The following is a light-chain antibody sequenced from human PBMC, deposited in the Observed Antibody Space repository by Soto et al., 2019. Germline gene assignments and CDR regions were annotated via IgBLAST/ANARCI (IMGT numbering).Light chain of an antibody. Sequence: EIVMTQSPDILSVSPGERATLSCRASQSVSSNLAWYQQKPGQSPRLLIYGASTRATGIPVRFSGSGSGTEFTLTISSLQSEDFATYYCQQYESYSPWTFGQGTKVEIK. J-gene: IGKJ1*01. V-gene: IGKV3-15*01. CDR1: QSVSSN. CDR2: GAS. CDR3: QQYESYSPWT.